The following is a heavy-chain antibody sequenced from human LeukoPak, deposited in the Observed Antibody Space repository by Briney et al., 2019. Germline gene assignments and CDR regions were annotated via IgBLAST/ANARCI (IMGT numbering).Heavy chain of an antibody. Sequence: SETLSLTCTVSGGSISSYYWSWIRQPPGKGLEWIGYIYYSGSTNYNPSLKSRVTISVDTSKNQFSLKLSSVTAAGTAVYYCARDADYGDYLDAFDIWGQGTMVTVSS. V-gene: IGHV4-59*12. CDR3: ARDADYGDYLDAFDI. J-gene: IGHJ3*02. D-gene: IGHD4-17*01. CDR1: GGSISSYY. CDR2: IYYSGST.